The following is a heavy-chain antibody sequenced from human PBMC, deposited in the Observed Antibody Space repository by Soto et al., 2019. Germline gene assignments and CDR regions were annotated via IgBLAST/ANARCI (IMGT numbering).Heavy chain of an antibody. V-gene: IGHV4-61*01. CDR3: AKNHSGGSWRNWFDP. CDR1: GGSVSRTSYY. J-gene: IGHJ5*02. CDR2: IYDSGST. Sequence: SETLSLTCTVSGGSVSRTSYYWFWIRQPPGMGLEWIGYIYDSGSTDYNPSLKSRVSISIDTSKNQFSLKLNSVTAADTAAYYCAKNHSGGSWRNWFDPWGQGTLVTVS. D-gene: IGHD2-15*01.